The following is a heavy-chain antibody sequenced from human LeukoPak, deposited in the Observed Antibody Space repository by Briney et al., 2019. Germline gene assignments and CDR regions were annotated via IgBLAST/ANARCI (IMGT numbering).Heavy chain of an antibody. CDR3: ATLNSSSWGYSYYYYMDV. V-gene: IGHV4-39*07. J-gene: IGHJ6*03. D-gene: IGHD6-13*01. Sequence: SETLSLTCTVSGGSISSSSYYWGWIRQPPGKGLEWIGSIYYSGSTYYNPSLKSRVTISVDTSKNQFSLKLSSVTAADTAVYYCATLNSSSWGYSYYYYMDVWGKGTTVTVSS. CDR1: GGSISSSSYY. CDR2: IYYSGST.